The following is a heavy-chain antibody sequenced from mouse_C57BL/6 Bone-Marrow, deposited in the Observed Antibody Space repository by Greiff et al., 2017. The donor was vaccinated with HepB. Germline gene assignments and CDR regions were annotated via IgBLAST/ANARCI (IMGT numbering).Heavy chain of an antibody. D-gene: IGHD2-4*01. CDR2: IYPRSGNT. CDR1: GYTFTSYG. Sequence: QVQLQQSGAELARPGASVKLSCKASGYTFTSYGISWVKQRTGQGPEWIGEIYPRSGNTYYNEKFKGKATLTADKSSSTAYMELRSLTSEDSAVYFCARNDYDGAWFAYWGQGTLVTVSA. J-gene: IGHJ3*01. V-gene: IGHV1-81*01. CDR3: ARNDYDGAWFAY.